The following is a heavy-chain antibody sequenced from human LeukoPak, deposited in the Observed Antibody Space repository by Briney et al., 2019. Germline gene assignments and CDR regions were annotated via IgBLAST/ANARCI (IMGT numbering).Heavy chain of an antibody. CDR2: MRSDGSDE. CDR3: AKDLGLQVGASPFDY. Sequence: GGSLRLSCAASGFTFDDYGMSWVRQAPGKGLEWMAFMRSDGSDEHYADSVKGRFTISRDNSHNTLYLQMNSLHSEDTAVYYCAKDLGLQVGASPFDYWGQGTLVTVSS. CDR1: GFTFDDYG. J-gene: IGHJ4*02. V-gene: IGHV3-30*02. D-gene: IGHD1-26*01.